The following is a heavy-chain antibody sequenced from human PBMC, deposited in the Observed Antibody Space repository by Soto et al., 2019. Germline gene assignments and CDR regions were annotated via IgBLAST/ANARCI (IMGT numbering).Heavy chain of an antibody. V-gene: IGHV4-59*08. Sequence: QVQLQESGTGLVKPAETLSLSCTVSGGSISSYYWSWFRQSPGERMEWIGYVHHSWGNSDNHSLQCRVAISLDTSASQFCLKVTSVTATDTAVYYCARQGFGPLHGLVDVWGQGTTVTVSS. CDR1: GGSISSYY. D-gene: IGHD3-10*01. CDR3: ARQGFGPLHGLVDV. J-gene: IGHJ6*02. CDR2: VHHSWGN.